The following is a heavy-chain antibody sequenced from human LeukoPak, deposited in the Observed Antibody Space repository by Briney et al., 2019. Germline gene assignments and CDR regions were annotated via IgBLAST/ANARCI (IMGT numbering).Heavy chain of an antibody. CDR1: GYTVTGSY. J-gene: IGHJ5*02. Sequence: GASVKVSCKASGYTVTGSYIHWVRQAPGQGLEWMGWINPNTGGTNYAQKFQGRVTMTRDTSISTGYMELSRLTSDDTAVYYCATDEGIVAAGHNWFDPWGEGTLVTVSS. D-gene: IGHD6-13*01. CDR2: INPNTGGT. V-gene: IGHV1-2*02. CDR3: ATDEGIVAAGHNWFDP.